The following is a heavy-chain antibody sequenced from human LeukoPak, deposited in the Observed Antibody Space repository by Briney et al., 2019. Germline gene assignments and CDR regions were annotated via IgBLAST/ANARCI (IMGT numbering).Heavy chain of an antibody. V-gene: IGHV3-20*01. CDR3: ARDRGSGWPHTFDI. D-gene: IGHD6-19*01. CDR1: GYTFDDYG. CDR2: INWNGGSR. J-gene: IGHJ3*02. Sequence: GGSLRLSCAASGYTFDDYGMSWVRQAPGKGLEWVSGINWNGGSRSYADSVKGRCTISRDNAKKSLYLQMNSLRAEDTALYHCARDRGSGWPHTFDIWGQGTMVTVSS.